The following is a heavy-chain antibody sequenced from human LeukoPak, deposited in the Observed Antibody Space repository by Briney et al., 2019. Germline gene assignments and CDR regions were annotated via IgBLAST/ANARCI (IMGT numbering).Heavy chain of an antibody. CDR2: INPNSGDT. D-gene: IGHD6-6*01. Sequence: ASVKVSCKASGYTFTGYYMHWVRQAPGQGLEWMGWINPNSGDTNYAQKFQGRVTMTRDTSISTAYMELSRLRSDDTAVYYCARERGSARLRTHFDYWGQGTLVTVSS. V-gene: IGHV1-2*02. J-gene: IGHJ4*02. CDR1: GYTFTGYY. CDR3: ARERGSARLRTHFDY.